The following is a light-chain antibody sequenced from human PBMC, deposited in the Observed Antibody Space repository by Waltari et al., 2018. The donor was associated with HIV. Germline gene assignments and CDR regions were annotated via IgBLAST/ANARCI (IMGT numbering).Light chain of an antibody. CDR3: AAWDDSLNAVV. Sequence: QSVLTQPPSASGTPGQRVTISCSGSSSNIGSNTVNWYQQLPGTAPKLLIYSNNQRPSGVPDRFSGSKPGTSASLAISGLQSEDEGDYYCAAWDDSLNAVVFGGGTKLTVL. J-gene: IGLJ2*01. V-gene: IGLV1-44*01. CDR2: SNN. CDR1: SSNIGSNT.